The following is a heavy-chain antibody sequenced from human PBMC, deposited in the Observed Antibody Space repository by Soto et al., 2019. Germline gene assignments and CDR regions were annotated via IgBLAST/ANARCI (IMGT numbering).Heavy chain of an antibody. CDR3: ARVGYRYGYGPPNYGMDV. Sequence: GGSLRPSCAASGLSFSSYGMSWVRQAPGKGLEWVSGISGSGDVTYDADSVKVRLTISRDNSNNTLYLQMNSLRAEDTDVYYCARVGYRYGYGPPNYGMDVWGQGTTVTVSS. CDR1: GLSFSSYG. CDR2: ISGSGDVT. V-gene: IGHV3-23*01. D-gene: IGHD5-18*01. J-gene: IGHJ6*02.